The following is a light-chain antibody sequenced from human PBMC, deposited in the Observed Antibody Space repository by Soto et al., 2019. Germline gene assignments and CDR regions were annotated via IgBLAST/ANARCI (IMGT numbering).Light chain of an antibody. J-gene: IGKJ4*01. V-gene: IGKV2-28*01. CDR2: LGS. Sequence: DIVMTQSPVSLPVTPGEPASITCRSSQSLLHSDGYNYLDWYLQKPGQSPQLLIYLGSNRASGGPDRFRGRGSGTDFTLKISRVEAEDVGVYYCMQALQTPLTFGGGTKVEIK. CDR1: QSLLHSDGYNY. CDR3: MQALQTPLT.